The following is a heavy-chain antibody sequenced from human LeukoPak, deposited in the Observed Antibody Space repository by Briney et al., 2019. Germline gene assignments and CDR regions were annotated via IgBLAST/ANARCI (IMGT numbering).Heavy chain of an antibody. CDR2: INPSGGSA. J-gene: IGHJ4*02. Sequence: ASVKVSCKASGYTFTSYYMHWVRQAPGQGLEWMGIINPSGGSASYAQKFQGRVTMTRDTSTSTVYMELSSLRSEDTAVYYCARDCAEYSSSSHHPHYWGQGTLVTVSS. CDR3: ARDCAEYSSSSHHPHY. V-gene: IGHV1-46*01. D-gene: IGHD6-6*01. CDR1: GYTFTSYY.